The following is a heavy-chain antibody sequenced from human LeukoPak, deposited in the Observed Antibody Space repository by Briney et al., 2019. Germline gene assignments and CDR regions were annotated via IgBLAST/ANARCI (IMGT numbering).Heavy chain of an antibody. CDR1: GYTFTSYG. Sequence: GASVKVSCKASGYTFTSYGISWVRQAPGQGLEWMGWISAYNGNTNYAQKLQGRVTMTTDTSTSTAYMELRSLRSDDTAVYYCAREPSALGYCYDSSGYYDYFDYWGQGTLVTVSS. CDR2: ISAYNGNT. J-gene: IGHJ4*02. CDR3: AREPSALGYCYDSSGYYDYFDY. D-gene: IGHD3-22*01. V-gene: IGHV1-18*01.